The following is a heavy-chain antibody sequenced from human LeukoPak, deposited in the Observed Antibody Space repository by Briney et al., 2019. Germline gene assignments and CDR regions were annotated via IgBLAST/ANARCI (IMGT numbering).Heavy chain of an antibody. Sequence: SETLSLTCTVSGGSISSYYWSWIRQPAGKGREWIGRIYTSGSTNYNPSLKSRVTTSVDTSRNQFSLKLSSVTAADTAVYYCARMASSTSCHDYWGQGTLVTVSS. CDR2: IYTSGST. D-gene: IGHD2-2*01. J-gene: IGHJ4*02. CDR1: GGSISSYY. V-gene: IGHV4-4*07. CDR3: ARMASSTSCHDY.